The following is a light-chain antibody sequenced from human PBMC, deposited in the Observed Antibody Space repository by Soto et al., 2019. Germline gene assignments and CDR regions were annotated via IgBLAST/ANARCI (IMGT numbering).Light chain of an antibody. Sequence: DIQMTQSPSTLSASVGDRVTITCRASQSISSWLAWYQQKPGKAPKLLIYDASSLESGVPSRFSGSGSGTEFTLAISSLQPDDFATYYCQQYNSYPFTFGPGTKVDI. J-gene: IGKJ3*01. CDR2: DAS. CDR1: QSISSW. CDR3: QQYNSYPFT. V-gene: IGKV1-5*01.